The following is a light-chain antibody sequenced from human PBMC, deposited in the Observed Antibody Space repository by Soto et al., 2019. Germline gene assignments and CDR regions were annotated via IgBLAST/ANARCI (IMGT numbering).Light chain of an antibody. Sequence: EIVWTQSPGTLSLSPGESATLSCRASQSVRNNYLAWYQQKPGQAPRRLIYGASNRATGIPDRFSGSGSGTDFTLTISRLEPEDFAVYYCQQYGSSGTFGQGTKVDI. CDR2: GAS. V-gene: IGKV3-20*01. CDR1: QSVRNNY. J-gene: IGKJ1*01. CDR3: QQYGSSGT.